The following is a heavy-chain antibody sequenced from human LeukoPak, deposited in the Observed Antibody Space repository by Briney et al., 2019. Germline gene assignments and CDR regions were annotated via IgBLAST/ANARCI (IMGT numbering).Heavy chain of an antibody. D-gene: IGHD3-22*01. J-gene: IGHJ4*02. CDR1: GFTFSSYG. V-gene: IGHV3-15*01. Sequence: TPGGSLRLSCAASGFTFSSYGMHWVRQAPGKGLEWVALIKSKNDGETTHYVAPVKGRFTISRDDSKNTLYLQMNNLKSEDTAVYYCITDVPDSSAYPFDYWGQGTLVTVSS. CDR2: IKSKNDGETT. CDR3: ITDVPDSSAYPFDY.